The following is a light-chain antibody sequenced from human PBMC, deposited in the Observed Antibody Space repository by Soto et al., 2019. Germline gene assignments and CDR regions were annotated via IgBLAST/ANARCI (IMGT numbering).Light chain of an antibody. V-gene: IGKV3D-15*01. CDR3: QQYGDCPSP. CDR2: DAS. Sequence: EEVMTQSIGALSLSTGQRGNISCMASQSVDSYVAWYQQILGPPPRLLIYDASTRATGVTARFTGSGSATDFSLTITSLESEDFAVYYCQQYGDCPSPFGHGTKVDIK. J-gene: IGKJ1*01. CDR1: QSVDSY.